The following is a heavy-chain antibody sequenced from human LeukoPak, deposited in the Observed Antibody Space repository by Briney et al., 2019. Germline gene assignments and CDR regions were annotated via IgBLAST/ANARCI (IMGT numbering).Heavy chain of an antibody. CDR2: IRYDGSNK. Sequence: GGSLRLSCAASGFTFSSYGMHWVRQAPGKGLEWVAFIRYDGSNKYYADSVKGRFTISRDNSKNTLYLQMNSLRAEDTAVYYCARDSLWFGENWFDPWGQGTLVTVSS. CDR3: ARDSLWFGENWFDP. J-gene: IGHJ5*02. V-gene: IGHV3-30*02. CDR1: GFTFSSYG. D-gene: IGHD3-10*01.